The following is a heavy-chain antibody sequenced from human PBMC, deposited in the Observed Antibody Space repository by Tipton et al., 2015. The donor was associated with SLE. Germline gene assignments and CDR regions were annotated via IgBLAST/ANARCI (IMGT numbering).Heavy chain of an antibody. CDR1: GGSISSGSYY. Sequence: TLSLTCTVSGGSISSGSYYWSWIRQPAGKGLEWIGRIYTSGSTNYNPSLKSRVTISVDTSKNQFSLKLSSVTAADTAVYYCARDRSAYYPYCYFDLWGRGTLVTVSS. CDR2: IYTSGST. CDR3: ARDRSAYYPYCYFDL. V-gene: IGHV4-61*02. J-gene: IGHJ2*01. D-gene: IGHD3-3*01.